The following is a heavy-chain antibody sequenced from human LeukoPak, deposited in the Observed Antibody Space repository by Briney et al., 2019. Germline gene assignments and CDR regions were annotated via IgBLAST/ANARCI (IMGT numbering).Heavy chain of an antibody. Sequence: SETLSLTCTVSGGSISSYFWSWIRQPPGKGLEWDGYFYYSGSTNYNPSLRSRVTISVDTSKNQFSLRLSSVTAADTAVYYCARGRAMDDFDYWGQGTLVTVSS. D-gene: IGHD2-2*01. CDR3: ARGRAMDDFDY. J-gene: IGHJ4*02. CDR1: GGSISSYF. CDR2: FYYSGST. V-gene: IGHV4-59*01.